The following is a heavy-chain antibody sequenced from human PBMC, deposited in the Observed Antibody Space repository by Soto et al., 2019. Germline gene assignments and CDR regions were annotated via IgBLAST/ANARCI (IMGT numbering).Heavy chain of an antibody. D-gene: IGHD7-27*01. CDR2: IWYDGSNK. CDR1: GFTFSSYG. J-gene: IGHJ4*02. CDR3: ARGPRSSPLGKAYYFDY. Sequence: GGSLRLSCAASGFTFSSYGMHWVRQAPGKGLEWVAVIWYDGSNKYYADSVKGRFTISRDNSKNTLYLQMNSLRAEDTAVYYCARGPRSSPLGKAYYFDYWGQGTLVTVSS. V-gene: IGHV3-33*01.